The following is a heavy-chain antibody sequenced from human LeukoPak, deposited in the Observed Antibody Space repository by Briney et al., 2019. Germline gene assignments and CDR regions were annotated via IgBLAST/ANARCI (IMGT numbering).Heavy chain of an antibody. CDR1: GGSFSGYY. CDR2: INHSGST. D-gene: IGHD3-3*01. Sequence: SETLSLTCAVYGGSFSGYYWSWIRQPPGKGLEWIGEINHSGSTNYNPSLKSRVTISVETSKNQFSLKLSSVTAADTAVYYCARAGYDFWSGYYPISVNWFDPWGQGTLVTVSS. V-gene: IGHV4-34*01. CDR3: ARAGYDFWSGYYPISVNWFDP. J-gene: IGHJ5*02.